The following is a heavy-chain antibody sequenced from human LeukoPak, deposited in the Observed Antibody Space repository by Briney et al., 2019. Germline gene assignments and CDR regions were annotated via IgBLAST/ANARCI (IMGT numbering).Heavy chain of an antibody. V-gene: IGHV1-24*01. J-gene: IGHJ5*02. D-gene: IGHD6-13*01. CDR2: FDPEDGET. CDR1: GYTLTELS. CDR3: ATTNDGYSSSWYNLYNWFDP. Sequence: ASVKVSCKVSGYTLTELSMHWVRQAPGKGLEWMGGFDPEDGETIYAQKFQGRVTMTEDTSTDTAYMELSSLRSEDTAVYYCATTNDGYSSSWYNLYNWFDPWGQGTLVTVSS.